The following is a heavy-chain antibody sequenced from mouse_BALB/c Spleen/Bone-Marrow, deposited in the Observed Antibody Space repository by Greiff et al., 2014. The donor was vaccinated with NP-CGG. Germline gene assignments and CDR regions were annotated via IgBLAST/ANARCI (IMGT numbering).Heavy chain of an antibody. CDR3: ARGGGSPFAY. CDR1: GFSLTGYG. V-gene: IGHV2-6-7*01. CDR2: IWVDGST. J-gene: IGHJ3*01. Sequence: QVQLQQPGPGLVAPSQSLSITCTVSGFSLTGYGVNWVRQPPGKGLEWLGIIWVDGSTDYNSALKSRLSISKDNSKSQVFLKMNSLQIDDTARYYCARGGGSPFAYWGQGTLVTVSA. D-gene: IGHD1-1*02.